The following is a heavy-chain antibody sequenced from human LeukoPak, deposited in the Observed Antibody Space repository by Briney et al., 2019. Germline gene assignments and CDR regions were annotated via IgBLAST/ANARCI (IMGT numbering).Heavy chain of an antibody. CDR1: GFTFSSYA. D-gene: IGHD4-17*01. CDR3: ARATPSYGDYSFDY. Sequence: GGSLRLSCAASGFTFSSYAMHWVRHAPGKGLEYVSAISSNGGSTYYANSVKGRFTISRDNSKNTLYLQMGSLRAEDMAVYYCARATPSYGDYSFDYWGQGTLVTVSS. J-gene: IGHJ4*02. CDR2: ISSNGGST. V-gene: IGHV3-64*01.